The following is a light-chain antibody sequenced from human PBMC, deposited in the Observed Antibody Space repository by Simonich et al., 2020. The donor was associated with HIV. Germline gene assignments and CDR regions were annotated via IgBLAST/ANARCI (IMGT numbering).Light chain of an antibody. J-gene: IGLJ2*01. CDR1: ALPKKS. CDR3: YSTDSSDNSV. CDR2: EYS. V-gene: IGLV3-10*01. Sequence: SYELTQPPSVSVSPGQTARITCSGDALPKKSASWYQQRSGQAPVLVIYEYSKRPSGIPERFSGSSSGTMATLTIRGAQVEDEADYYCYSTDSSDNSVFGGGTKLTVL.